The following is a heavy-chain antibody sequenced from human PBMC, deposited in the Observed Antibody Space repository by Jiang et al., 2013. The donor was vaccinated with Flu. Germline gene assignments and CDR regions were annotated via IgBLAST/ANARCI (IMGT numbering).Heavy chain of an antibody. CDR1: GVPFSGYY. Sequence: LLKPSETLSLTCAVYGVPFSGYYWSWIRQPPGKGPEWIGEISDSGSTNYNPSLQSRVTISVDTSKSQFSLKLISVTAADTAVYYCASTQNYFDSSGYYYWGQGTLVTVSS. J-gene: IGHJ4*02. CDR3: ASTQNYFDSSGYYY. D-gene: IGHD3-22*01. V-gene: IGHV4-34*01. CDR2: ISDSGST.